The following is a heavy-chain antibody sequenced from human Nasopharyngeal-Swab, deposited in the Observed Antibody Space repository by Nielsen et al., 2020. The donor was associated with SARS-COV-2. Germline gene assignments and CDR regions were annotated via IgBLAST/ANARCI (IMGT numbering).Heavy chain of an antibody. V-gene: IGHV1-24*01. CDR3: ATSPALIVGATPPVWFDP. CDR2: FYPEDGET. D-gene: IGHD1-26*01. Sequence: ASVKVSCKVSGYTLTELSMHWVRQAPGKGLEWMGGFYPEDGETIYAQKFQGRVTMTEDTSTDTAYMELSSLRSEDTAVYYCATSPALIVGATPPVWFDPWGQGTLVTVSS. CDR1: GYTLTELS. J-gene: IGHJ5*02.